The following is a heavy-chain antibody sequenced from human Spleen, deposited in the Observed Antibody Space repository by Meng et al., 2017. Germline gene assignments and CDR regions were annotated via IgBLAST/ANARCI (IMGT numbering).Heavy chain of an antibody. Sequence: SETLSLTCTVSGASISSGGYHWSWIRQPAGRGLEWIGRIDTNGNTNYNPSLKSRVTIEVDMSQNHFSLKLISVTAADTAVYYCAKIGSGRSYYGMDVWGQGTTVTVSS. CDR1: GASISSGGYH. D-gene: IGHD6-19*01. CDR2: IDTNGNT. CDR3: AKIGSGRSYYGMDV. V-gene: IGHV4-61*02. J-gene: IGHJ6*02.